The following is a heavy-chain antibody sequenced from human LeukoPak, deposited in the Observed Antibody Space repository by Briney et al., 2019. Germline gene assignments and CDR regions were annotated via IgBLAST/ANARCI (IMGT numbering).Heavy chain of an antibody. V-gene: IGHV3-64D*09. J-gene: IGHJ4*02. CDR3: VKGGAVADLDV. CDR2: ISTNGEST. CDR1: GFTFSSFA. Sequence: GGSLRLSCSASGFTFSSFAMHWVRQAPGKGLEHVSLISTNGESTYYADSARGRFTISRDNSRNTPYLQMSSLRGEDTAVYHCVKGGAVADLDVWGQGALVTVSS. D-gene: IGHD6-19*01.